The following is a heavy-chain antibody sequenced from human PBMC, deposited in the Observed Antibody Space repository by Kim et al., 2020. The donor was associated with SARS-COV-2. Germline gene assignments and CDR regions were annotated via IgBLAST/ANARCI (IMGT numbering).Heavy chain of an antibody. CDR3: TRILGTTLAFWDAFDV. V-gene: IGHV3-73*01. CDR2: IRSKVYSYAT. Sequence: GGSLRLSCAASGFTFSDSRIHWVRPAPGKGLEWVGRIRSKVYSYATSSAATVKGRFTISRADSESTSYRQMNSPKTAATAVYYCTRILGTTLAFWDAFDV. D-gene: IGHD1-1*01. J-gene: IGHJ3*01. CDR1: GFTFSDSR.